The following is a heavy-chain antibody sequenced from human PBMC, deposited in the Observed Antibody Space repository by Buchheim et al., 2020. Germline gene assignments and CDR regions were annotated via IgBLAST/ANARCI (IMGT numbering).Heavy chain of an antibody. V-gene: IGHV3-30*04. Sequence: QVQLVESGGGVVQPGRSLRLSCAASGFTFSSYAMHWVRQAPGKGLEWVAVIPYDGSNKYYADSVKGRFTISRDNSKNTLYLQMNSLRAEDTAVYYCARSYYYGSGSYPDYWGQGTL. J-gene: IGHJ4*02. CDR3: ARSYYYGSGSYPDY. CDR1: GFTFSSYA. CDR2: IPYDGSNK. D-gene: IGHD3-10*01.